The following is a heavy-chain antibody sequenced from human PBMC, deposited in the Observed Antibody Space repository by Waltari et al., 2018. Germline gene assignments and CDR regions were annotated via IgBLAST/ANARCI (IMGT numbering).Heavy chain of an antibody. V-gene: IGHV3-74*01. Sequence: EVQLVESGGDLVQPGGSLRLSCAASGFAFGSHWMHWVRQAPGKGLGWVSRVTSDGVITTYADSVKGRFTISRDNARNTLYLQMNSLRAEDTAMYYCARDGHGTVDFDYWGQGTVVTVSS. CDR3: ARDGHGTVDFDY. J-gene: IGHJ4*02. CDR1: GFAFGSHW. CDR2: VTSDGVIT.